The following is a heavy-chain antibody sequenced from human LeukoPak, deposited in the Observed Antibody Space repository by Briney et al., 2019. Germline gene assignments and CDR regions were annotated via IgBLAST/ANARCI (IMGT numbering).Heavy chain of an antibody. CDR1: GGSTSSSGYC. V-gene: IGHV4-39*01. CDR3: WAIGTTIKLDY. J-gene: IGHJ4*02. Sequence: SETLSLTCTVSGGSTSSSGYCWGWIRQPPGKGLEWIGAMCYSGSTYYNPSLKSRVTLSVDSSKNQFSLKLSSVTAADTAVYYCWAIGTTIKLDYWGQGTLVTIAS. D-gene: IGHD5-24*01. CDR2: MCYSGST.